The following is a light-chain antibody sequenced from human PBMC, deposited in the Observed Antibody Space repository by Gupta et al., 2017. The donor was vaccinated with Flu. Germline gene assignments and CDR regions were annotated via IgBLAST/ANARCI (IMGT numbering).Light chain of an antibody. J-gene: IGKJ2*02. CDR3: QQYNSYPWT. V-gene: IGKV1-5*03. CDR1: HSISSW. CDR2: KAS. Sequence: DIQMTQSPSTLSASVGDRVTITCRASHSISSWLAWYQQKPGKAPKLLIYKASSLQGGVPSRFSGSGSGTEFTLTISSRQPDDFATYYCQQYNSYPWTFGQGTNLEIK.